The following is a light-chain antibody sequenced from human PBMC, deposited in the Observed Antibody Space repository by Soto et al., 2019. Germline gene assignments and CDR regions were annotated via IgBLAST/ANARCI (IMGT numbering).Light chain of an antibody. J-gene: IGKJ4*01. CDR2: ASS. V-gene: IGKV1-39*01. CDR3: QQSYSTFT. Sequence: DIQMTQSPSPLSASVGDRVTTTCRASQSIAHYLNWYQQKPGKAPKLLIYASSSLQSGVPSRFSGGGSGTVFSLTISSLQPEDVASYYCQQSYSTFTFGGGTKVDI. CDR1: QSIAHY.